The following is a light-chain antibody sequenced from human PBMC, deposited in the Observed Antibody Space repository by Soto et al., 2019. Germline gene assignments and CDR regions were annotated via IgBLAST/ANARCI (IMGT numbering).Light chain of an antibody. V-gene: IGLV2-14*01. CDR2: VVS. J-gene: IGLJ1*01. Sequence: QSALSQPASVSGSPGQSITISCTGTSSDVGAYKYVSWYQHHPDKAPKLIISVVSNRPSGVSNRFSGSKSGNTASLTISGLQAEDEADYYCGLYTSSSTPVFGTGTKLTVL. CDR1: SSDVGAYKY. CDR3: GLYTSSSTPV.